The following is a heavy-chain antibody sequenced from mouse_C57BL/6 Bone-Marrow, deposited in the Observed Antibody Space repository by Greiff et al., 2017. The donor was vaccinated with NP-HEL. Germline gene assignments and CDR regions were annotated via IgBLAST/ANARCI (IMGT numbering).Heavy chain of an antibody. J-gene: IGHJ3*01. CDR1: GYTFTNYW. CDR2: IYPGGGYT. D-gene: IGHD1-1*01. Sequence: QVQLQQSGAELVRPGTSVKMSCKASGYTFTNYWIGWAKQRPGHGLEWIGDIYPGGGYTNYNEKFKGKAPLTADKSSSTAYMQFSSLTSADSAIYYCARNYYGSSLAWFAYWGQGTLVTVSA. V-gene: IGHV1-63*01. CDR3: ARNYYGSSLAWFAY.